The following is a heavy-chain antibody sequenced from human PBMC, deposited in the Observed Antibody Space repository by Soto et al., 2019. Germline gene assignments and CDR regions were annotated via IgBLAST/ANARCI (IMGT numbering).Heavy chain of an antibody. CDR2: IKQDGSEK. CDR3: ASVYSGSYYYYRMEV. J-gene: IGHJ6*02. D-gene: IGHD1-26*01. CDR1: GFTFSSYW. V-gene: IGHV3-7*03. Sequence: PGGSLRLSCAASGFTFSSYWMSWVRQAPGKWLEWVANIKQDGSEKYYVDSVKGRFTISRDNAKNSLYLQMNSLRAEDTAVYYCASVYSGSYYYYRMEVCGQGIKDTV.